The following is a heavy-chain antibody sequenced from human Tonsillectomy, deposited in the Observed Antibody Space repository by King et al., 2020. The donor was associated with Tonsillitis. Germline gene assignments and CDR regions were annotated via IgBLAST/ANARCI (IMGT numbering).Heavy chain of an antibody. CDR1: GGSFSGYY. Sequence: VQLQQWGAGLLKPSETLSLTCAVYGGSFSGYYWSWIRQSPGKGLEWIGEINHSGSTNYNPSLKSRVTISEDTSKNQFSLKLSSVTAADTAVYYCARLGLYYYDSRGYYYSFDYWAREPWSPSPQ. CDR3: ARLGLYYYDSRGYYYSFDY. D-gene: IGHD3-22*01. CDR2: INHSGST. V-gene: IGHV4-34*01. J-gene: IGHJ4*02.